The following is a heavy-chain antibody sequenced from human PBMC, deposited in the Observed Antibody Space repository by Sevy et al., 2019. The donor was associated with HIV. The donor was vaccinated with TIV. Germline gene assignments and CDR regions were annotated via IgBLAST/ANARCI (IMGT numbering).Heavy chain of an antibody. J-gene: IGHJ5*02. V-gene: IGHV3-30*03. CDR1: GFTFSDYA. CDR3: ARGDGDLTGIDP. D-gene: IGHD2-21*02. Sequence: GGSLRLSCAASGFTFSDYAMHWVRLAPGKGLEWVALMSYDGSNQYYADSVKGRFTISRDNSKNTLYLQMNSLRVEDTAVYYCARGDGDLTGIDPWGQGTLVTVSS. CDR2: MSYDGSNQ.